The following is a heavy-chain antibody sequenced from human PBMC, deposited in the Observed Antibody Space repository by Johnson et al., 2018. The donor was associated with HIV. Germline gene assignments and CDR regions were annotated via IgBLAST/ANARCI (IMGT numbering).Heavy chain of an antibody. V-gene: IGHV3-30*04. J-gene: IGHJ3*02. CDR2: ISYDGSNK. Sequence: VQLVESGGGVVQPGRSLRLSCVASRFTFSSYALHWVRQAPGKGLEWVAVISYDGSNKYYADSVTGRFTVSRDNSKNTLYLQMNSLRAEDTAVYYCAKDREGIQLWLGRMSFDIWGQGTMVTVSS. CDR3: AKDREGIQLWLGRMSFDI. CDR1: RFTFSSYA. D-gene: IGHD5-18*01.